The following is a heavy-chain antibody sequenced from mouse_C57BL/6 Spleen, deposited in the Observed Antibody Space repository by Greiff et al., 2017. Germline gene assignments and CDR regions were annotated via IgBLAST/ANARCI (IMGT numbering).Heavy chain of an antibody. CDR1: GYTFTSYW. V-gene: IGHV1-52*01. J-gene: IGHJ2*01. D-gene: IGHD1-1*01. CDR3: ARGDYYGSSYNGYFDY. CDR2: IDPSDSET. Sequence: QVQLQQPGAELVRPGSSVKLSCKASGYTFTSYWMHWVKQRPIQGLEWIGNIDPSDSETHYNQKFKDKATLTVDKSSSTAYMQLSSLTSEDSAVYYCARGDYYGSSYNGYFDYWGQGTTLTVSS.